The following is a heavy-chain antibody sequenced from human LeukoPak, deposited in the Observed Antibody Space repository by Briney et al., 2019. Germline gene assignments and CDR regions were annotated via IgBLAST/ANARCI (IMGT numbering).Heavy chain of an antibody. CDR3: ARDRYCSGRSCYGPPDY. J-gene: IGHJ4*02. Sequence: KSSETLSLTCTVSGDSISSRSYYWGWVRQPPGKGLEWIGSIYYSESTYYNPSLKSRATISIDTSKNQFSLKLNSVTAADTAVYYCARDRYCSGRSCYGPPDYWGQGALVIVSS. CDR1: GDSISSRSYY. CDR2: IYYSEST. D-gene: IGHD2-15*01. V-gene: IGHV4-39*07.